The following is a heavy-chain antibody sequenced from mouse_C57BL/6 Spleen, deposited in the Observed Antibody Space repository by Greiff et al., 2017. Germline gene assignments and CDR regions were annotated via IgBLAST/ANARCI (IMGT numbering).Heavy chain of an antibody. Sequence: VQLQQPGAELVMPGASVKLSCKASGYTFTSYWMHWVKQRPGQGLEWIGEIDPSDSYTNYNQKFKGKSTLTVDKSSSTAYMQLSSLTSEDSAVYYCARGGGNYEYFDVWGTGTTVTVSS. V-gene: IGHV1-69*01. J-gene: IGHJ1*03. D-gene: IGHD2-1*01. CDR2: IDPSDSYT. CDR3: ARGGGNYEYFDV. CDR1: GYTFTSYW.